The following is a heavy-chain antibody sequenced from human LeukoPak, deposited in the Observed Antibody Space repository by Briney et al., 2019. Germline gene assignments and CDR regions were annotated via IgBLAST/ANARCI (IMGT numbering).Heavy chain of an antibody. D-gene: IGHD6-13*01. J-gene: IGHJ4*02. CDR1: GFTFSSYS. CDR3: ARDTSSYSSSWYYFDY. Sequence: PGGSLRLSCAASGFTFSSYSMNWVRQAPGKGLEWVSSISSSSSYIYYADSVKGRFTISRDNAKNSLYLQMNSLRAEDTAVYYCARDTSSYSSSWYYFDYWGQGTLVTVSS. CDR2: ISSSSSYI. V-gene: IGHV3-21*01.